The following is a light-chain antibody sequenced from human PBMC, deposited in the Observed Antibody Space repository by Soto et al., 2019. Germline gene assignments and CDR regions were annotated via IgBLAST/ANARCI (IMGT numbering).Light chain of an antibody. CDR3: QQRSNRL. CDR2: DAS. V-gene: IGKV3-11*01. Sequence: FSTKEGSTLSCTASQSVSNYVAWDQQKPGQAPRLLIYDASNRATGIPARFSGSWSGKDYTPTISSLEPEDSAVYYCQQRSNRLFGPGTKVDI. CDR1: QSVSNY. J-gene: IGKJ3*01.